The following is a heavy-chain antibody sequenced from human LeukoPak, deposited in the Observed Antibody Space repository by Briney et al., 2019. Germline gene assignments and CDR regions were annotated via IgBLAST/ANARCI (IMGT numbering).Heavy chain of an antibody. V-gene: IGHV1-2*06. CDR1: GYTFTGYY. J-gene: IGHJ4*02. CDR3: ARSSLYGSGSYHNDY. Sequence: VASVKVSCKASGYTFTGYYMHWVRQAPGQGLEWMGRINPNSGGTNYAQKFQGRVTMTRDTSISTAYMELSRLRSDDTAVYYCARSSLYGSGSYHNDYWGQGTLGTVSS. D-gene: IGHD3-10*01. CDR2: INPNSGGT.